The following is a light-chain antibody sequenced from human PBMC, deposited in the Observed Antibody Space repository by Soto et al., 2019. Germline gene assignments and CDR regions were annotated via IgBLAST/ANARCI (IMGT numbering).Light chain of an antibody. CDR2: GTS. Sequence: EIVLTQSPGTLSLSPGERATLACRASQSVSSSYLAWYQLKPGQAPRLLIYGTSSRATAIPDRFSGSGSGTDFTLTISRLEPEDFAVYYCQQYGSSSWTFGQGTKV. CDR1: QSVSSSY. V-gene: IGKV3-20*01. CDR3: QQYGSSSWT. J-gene: IGKJ1*01.